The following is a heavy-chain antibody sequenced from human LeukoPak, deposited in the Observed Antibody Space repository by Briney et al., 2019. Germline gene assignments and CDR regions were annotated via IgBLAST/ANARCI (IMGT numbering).Heavy chain of an antibody. D-gene: IGHD6-19*01. Sequence: GGSLRLSCGVSGFIFSSYAMSWGRQGPGKGLEWVSSISGSGGSTYYADSVKGRFTISRDNSKITPYLQMTSLRAEDTAVYYCAKSPVLAVAGLDYWGQGTLVTVSS. CDR3: AKSPVLAVAGLDY. J-gene: IGHJ4*02. V-gene: IGHV3-23*01. CDR1: GFIFSSYA. CDR2: ISGSGGST.